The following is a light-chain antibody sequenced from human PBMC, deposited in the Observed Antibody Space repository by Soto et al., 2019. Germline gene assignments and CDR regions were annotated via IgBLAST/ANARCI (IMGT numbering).Light chain of an antibody. J-gene: IGLJ2*01. CDR1: SSDVGGYNF. V-gene: IGLV2-8*01. CDR2: EVS. CDR3: SSYVGNNIL. Sequence: QSVLTQPPSASGSPGQSVTISCTGTSSDVGGYNFVTWYQHHPGKGPKLMIYEVSKRPSGVPDRFSGSKSGNTASLTVSGLQAEDEADYYCSSYVGNNILSGGGTKLTVL.